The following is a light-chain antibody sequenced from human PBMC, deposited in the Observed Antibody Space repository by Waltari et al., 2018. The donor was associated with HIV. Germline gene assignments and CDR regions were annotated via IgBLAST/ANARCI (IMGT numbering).Light chain of an antibody. CDR1: SSDVGAYTL. J-gene: IGLJ3*02. CDR3: CSYAGSGLV. V-gene: IGLV2-23*02. CDR2: EVT. Sequence: QSALTKSASVSGSPGQSITISCTGTSSDVGAYTLVSWYQQHPGEVPKLLIYEVTKRPSGVSTRFSGSKSGNTASLTISGLQAEDEADYYCCSYAGSGLVFGGGTKLTVL.